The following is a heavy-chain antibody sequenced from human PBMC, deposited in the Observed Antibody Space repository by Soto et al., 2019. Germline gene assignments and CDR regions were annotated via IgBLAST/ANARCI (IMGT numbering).Heavy chain of an antibody. CDR1: GYTFTSYG. CDR2: ISAYNGNT. CDR3: ASFYFGGPCPRYYYGMHV. V-gene: IGHV1-18*01. Sequence: GASVKVSCKASGYTFTSYGISWVRQAPGQGLEWMGWISAYNGNTNYAQKLQGRVTMTTDTSTSTAYMELRSLRSDDTAVYYCASFYFGGPCPRYYYGMHVSGQATTVSVSS. D-gene: IGHD2-21*01. J-gene: IGHJ6*02.